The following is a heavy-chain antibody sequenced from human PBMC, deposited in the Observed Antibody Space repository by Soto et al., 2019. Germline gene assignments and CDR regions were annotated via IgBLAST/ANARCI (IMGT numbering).Heavy chain of an antibody. CDR3: AKDGDTAAAGYYFDY. CDR2: ISSDGGNK. Sequence: GGSLRLSCAASGFTFRNYGIHWVRQAPGKGLEWVAVISSDGGNKYHAESVKGRFTISRDNSRDTLYLQINSLRAEDTAVYYCAKDGDTAAAGYYFDYWGQGTLVTVSS. D-gene: IGHD6-13*01. V-gene: IGHV3-30*18. CDR1: GFTFRNYG. J-gene: IGHJ4*02.